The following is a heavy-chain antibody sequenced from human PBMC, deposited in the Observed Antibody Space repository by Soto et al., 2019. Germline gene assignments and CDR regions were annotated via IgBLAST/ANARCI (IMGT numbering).Heavy chain of an antibody. CDR3: AREGLLRGPIDRPYYYYGMDV. CDR1: GGTFSSYT. Sequence: ASVKVSCKASGGTFSSYTISWVRQAPGQGLEWMGRIIPILGIANYAQKFQGRVTITADKSTSTAYMELSSLRSEDTAVYYCAREGLLRGPIDRPYYYYGMDVWGQGTTVTVSS. J-gene: IGHJ6*02. CDR2: IIPILGIA. D-gene: IGHD4-17*01. V-gene: IGHV1-69*04.